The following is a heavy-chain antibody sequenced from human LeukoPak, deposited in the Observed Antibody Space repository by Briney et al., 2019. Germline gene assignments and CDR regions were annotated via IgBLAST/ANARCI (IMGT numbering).Heavy chain of an antibody. CDR1: GGTFSSYA. Sequence: ASVKVSCKASGGTFSSYAISWVRQAPGQGLEWMGGIIPIFGTANYAQKFQGRVTITTDESTSTAYMELSSLRSEDTAVYYCARDKVDRSSGSCYSSGFGYWGQGTLVTVSS. CDR2: IIPIFGTA. D-gene: IGHD2-15*01. V-gene: IGHV1-69*05. J-gene: IGHJ4*02. CDR3: ARDKVDRSSGSCYSSGFGY.